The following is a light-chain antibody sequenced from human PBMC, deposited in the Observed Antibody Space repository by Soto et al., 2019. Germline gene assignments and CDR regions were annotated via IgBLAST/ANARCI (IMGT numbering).Light chain of an antibody. CDR1: YSNIGNNY. Sequence: QSVLTQPPSVSAAPGQTVTISCSGIYSNIGNNYVSWYQHHPGTAPKLLIYDNNNRPSGIPDRFSASTSGTSATLPITGLHTGDEADYYCAPSDRSLSAAAFGPGTKLTVL. V-gene: IGLV1-51*01. CDR3: APSDRSLSAAA. J-gene: IGLJ1*01. CDR2: DNN.